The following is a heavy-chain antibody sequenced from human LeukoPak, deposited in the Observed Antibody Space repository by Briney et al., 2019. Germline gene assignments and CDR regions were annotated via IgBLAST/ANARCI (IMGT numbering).Heavy chain of an antibody. CDR3: ARDQEKEVVAATRVDYYYYGMDV. Sequence: ASVKVSCKASGGTFSSYAISWVRQAPGQGLEWMGGIIPIFGTANYAQKLQGRVTITADESTSTAYMELSSLRSEDTAVYYCARDQEKEVVAATRVDYYYYGMDVWGQGTTVTVSS. J-gene: IGHJ6*02. CDR1: GGTFSSYA. CDR2: IIPIFGTA. D-gene: IGHD2-15*01. V-gene: IGHV1-69*13.